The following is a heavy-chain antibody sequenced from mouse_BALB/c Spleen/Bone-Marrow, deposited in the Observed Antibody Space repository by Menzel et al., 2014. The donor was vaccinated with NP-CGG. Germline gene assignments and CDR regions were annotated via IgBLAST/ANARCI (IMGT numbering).Heavy chain of an antibody. CDR1: GFTFTDYY. CDR2: IRNKANGYTT. V-gene: IGHV7-3*02. D-gene: IGHD1-2*01. CDR3: ARDIGRLLFDF. Sequence: EVKLMESGGGLVQPGGSLRLSCATSGFTFTDYYMNWVRQPPGKALEWLVFIRNKANGYTTEYSASVKGRFTISRDNSQSILYLQMNTLRAEDSATYYCARDIGRLLFDFWGQGTTLTVSS. J-gene: IGHJ2*01.